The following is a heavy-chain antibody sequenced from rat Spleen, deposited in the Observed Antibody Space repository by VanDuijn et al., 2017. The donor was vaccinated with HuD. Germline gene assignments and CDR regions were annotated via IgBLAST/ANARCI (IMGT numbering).Heavy chain of an antibody. D-gene: IGHD1-7*01. CDR2: ISYDGSTT. V-gene: IGHV5-29*01. Sequence: EVQLVESDGGLVQPGRSLKLSCAASGFTFSDYYMAWVRQTPTKGLEWVATISYDGSTTYYRDSVKGRFTISRDNAESTLYLQMDSLRSEATATYYCARSYYGSPFDYWGQGVMVTVSS. CDR1: GFTFSDYY. J-gene: IGHJ2*01. CDR3: ARSYYGSPFDY.